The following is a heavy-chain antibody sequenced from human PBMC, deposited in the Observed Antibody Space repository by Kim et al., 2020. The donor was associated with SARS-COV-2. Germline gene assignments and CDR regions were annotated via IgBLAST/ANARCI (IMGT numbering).Heavy chain of an antibody. D-gene: IGHD3-9*01. V-gene: IGHV4-34*01. Sequence: SETLSLTCAVYGGSFSGYYWSWIRQPPGKGLEWIGEINHSGSTNYNPSLKSRVTISVDTSKNQFSLKLSSVTAADTAVYYCARAAKYYDILTGYYCWFDPWGQGTLVTVSS. CDR3: ARAAKYYDILTGYYCWFDP. CDR1: GGSFSGYY. CDR2: INHSGST. J-gene: IGHJ5*02.